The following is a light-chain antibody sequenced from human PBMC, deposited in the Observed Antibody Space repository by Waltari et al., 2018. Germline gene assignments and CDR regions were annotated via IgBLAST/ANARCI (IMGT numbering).Light chain of an antibody. V-gene: IGLV2-14*01. CDR2: HVT. CDR1: SSDIGANNY. J-gene: IGLJ3*02. Sequence: QSALTQPASVSGSPGQSITISCTGTSSDIGANNYVSWYRQHPGKAPKLILYHVTTRPSGVSNRFSGSNSGNTASLTISGLQAEDEADYFCSSYTITYTRVFGGGTKLTVL. CDR3: SSYTITYTRV.